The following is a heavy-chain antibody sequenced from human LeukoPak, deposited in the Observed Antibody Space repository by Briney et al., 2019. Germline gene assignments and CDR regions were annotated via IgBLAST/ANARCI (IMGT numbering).Heavy chain of an antibody. CDR2: IYYTGAT. Sequence: SETLSLTCTVSGGSISSYYWSWIRLPPGEGLEWIGYIYYTGATYYNPSLKSRVTISLDTSKNQFSLKLSSVTAADAAVYYCARAGYSYGTGYYFDYWGQGALVTVSS. CDR3: ARAGYSYGTGYYFDY. V-gene: IGHV4-59*01. CDR1: GGSISSYY. J-gene: IGHJ4*02. D-gene: IGHD5-18*01.